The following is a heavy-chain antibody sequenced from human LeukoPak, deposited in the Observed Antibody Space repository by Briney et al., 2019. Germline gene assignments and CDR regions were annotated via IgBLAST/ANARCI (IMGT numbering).Heavy chain of an antibody. D-gene: IGHD3-22*01. CDR3: ARAPRDSSSSNYMRRFDY. CDR1: GYSISSDNY. V-gene: IGHV4-38-2*01. CDR2: IYHSGST. J-gene: IGHJ4*02. Sequence: SETLSLTCAVSGYSISSDNYWVWIRQPPGQGLEWTGGIYHSGSTYYNPSLKSRVTMSVDASKNQFSLKLSSVTAADTAVYYCARAPRDSSSSNYMRRFDYWGQGTLVTVSS.